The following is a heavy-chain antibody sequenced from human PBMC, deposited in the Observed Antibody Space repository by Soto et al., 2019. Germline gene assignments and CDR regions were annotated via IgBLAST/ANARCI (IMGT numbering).Heavy chain of an antibody. CDR1: GFSLSTSGVG. V-gene: IGHV2-5*02. CDR3: AHSPIVLALSARKYYYYGMDV. Sequence: QITLKESGPPLVKPTQTLTLTCTFSGFSLSTSGVGVGWIRQPPGKALEWLALIYWDDDKRYSPSLKSRLTITKDTSKNQVVLTMTNMDPVDTATYYCAHSPIVLALSARKYYYYGMDVWGQGTTVTVSS. CDR2: IYWDDDK. D-gene: IGHD3-3*02. J-gene: IGHJ6*02.